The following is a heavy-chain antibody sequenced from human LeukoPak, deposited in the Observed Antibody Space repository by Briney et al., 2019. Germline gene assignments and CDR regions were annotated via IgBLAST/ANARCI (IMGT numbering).Heavy chain of an antibody. V-gene: IGHV3-30*02. CDR2: IMFDGSNT. Sequence: PGGSLRLSCAASGFTFSNFNMHWVRQAPGKGPEWVAFIMFDGSNTKYADSVKGRFTISRDNSKNTLYLQMKTLRTEDTAVYYCARDTLGEGEDANYAVYYFDYWGQGTVVTVSS. CDR1: GFTFSNFN. D-gene: IGHD4/OR15-4a*01. J-gene: IGHJ4*02. CDR3: ARDTLGEGEDANYAVYYFDY.